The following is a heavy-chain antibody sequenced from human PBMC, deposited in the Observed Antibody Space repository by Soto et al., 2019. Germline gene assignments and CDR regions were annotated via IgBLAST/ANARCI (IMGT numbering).Heavy chain of an antibody. CDR3: ASSSTSPGWFDP. J-gene: IGHJ5*02. Sequence: GGSLRLSCAASGFTFSTYSMNWVRQAPGKGLEWVSSISSSSTYIHYADSVKGRFTISRDNAKNSLYLQMNSLRAEDTAVYYCASSSTSPGWFDPWGQGTQVTVSS. CDR1: GFTFSTYS. V-gene: IGHV3-21*01. D-gene: IGHD2-2*01. CDR2: ISSSSTYI.